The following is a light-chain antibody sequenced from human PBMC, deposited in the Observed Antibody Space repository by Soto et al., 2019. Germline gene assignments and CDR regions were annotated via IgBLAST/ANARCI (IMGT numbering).Light chain of an antibody. V-gene: IGLV2-14*01. J-gene: IGLJ1*01. CDR1: SSDIGIYKY. Sequence: QSALTQPASVSGSPGQSIAISCTGSSSDIGIYKYVSWYQQHPGKVPKLIIYEVTNRPSGVSNRLSGSKSGNTASLTISGLQAEDEAHYYCSSYTTSSTRVFGPGTKLTVL. CDR2: EVT. CDR3: SSYTTSSTRV.